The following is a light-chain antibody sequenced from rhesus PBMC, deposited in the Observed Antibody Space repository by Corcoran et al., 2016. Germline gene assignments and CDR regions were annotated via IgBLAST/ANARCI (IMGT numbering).Light chain of an antibody. Sequence: DIQMTQSPSSLSASVGDTVTITCRASQGIRSYLNWFQQKPGKAPKLLIYAASSLESGVPSRFSGIGSGTEFTLTISSLQPEDFAAYYCLQHNSYPLTFGGGTKVEIK. CDR3: LQHNSYPLT. V-gene: IGKV1-28*01. J-gene: IGKJ4*01. CDR2: AAS. CDR1: QGIRSY.